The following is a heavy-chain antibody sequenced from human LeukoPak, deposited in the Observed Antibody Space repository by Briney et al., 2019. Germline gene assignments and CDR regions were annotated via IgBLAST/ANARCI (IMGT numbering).Heavy chain of an antibody. CDR1: GDSISSSY. CDR3: ARHYSSGTYPLDS. V-gene: IGHV4-59*08. D-gene: IGHD3-10*01. J-gene: IGHJ4*02. CDR2: IYYSKST. Sequence: SETLSPTCTVSGDSISSSYWSWIRQPPGRGLEWIGHIYYSKSTTYNPSLKSRLTMSIDTSKNQFSLKLSSVTAADTAVYYCARHYSSGTYPLDSWGQGTLVTVSS.